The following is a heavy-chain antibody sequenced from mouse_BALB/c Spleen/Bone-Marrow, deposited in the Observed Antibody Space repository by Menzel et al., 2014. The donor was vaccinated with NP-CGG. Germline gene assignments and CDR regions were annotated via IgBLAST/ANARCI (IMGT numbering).Heavy chain of an antibody. V-gene: IGHV1-4*01. D-gene: IGHD2-3*01. CDR2: IVPSSAYS. Sequence: VHLVESGAELARPGASVRMSCKASGYSFSSYTLHWLKQRPGQGLEWIAYIVPSSAYSYYNQKFKDKATLTADKSSSTADMQRSILTSEDSAVYYCAREGTYVGCSGHFDYWGPGTTLTVSS. CDR1: GYSFSSYT. J-gene: IGHJ2*01. CDR3: AREGTYVGCSGHFDY.